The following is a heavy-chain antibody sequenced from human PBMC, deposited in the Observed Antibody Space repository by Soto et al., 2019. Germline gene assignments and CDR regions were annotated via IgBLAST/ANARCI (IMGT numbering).Heavy chain of an antibody. CDR3: AREINYDRADTFDI. D-gene: IGHD3-22*01. Sequence: QVQLVESGGGVVQPGRSLRLSCAASGFTFCSYAMHWVRQAPGKGLEWVAVISYDGSNKYYADSVKGRFTISRDNSKNTLYLQMNSLRAEDTAVYYCAREINYDRADTFDIWGQGTMVTVSS. CDR1: GFTFCSYA. CDR2: ISYDGSNK. J-gene: IGHJ3*02. V-gene: IGHV3-30-3*01.